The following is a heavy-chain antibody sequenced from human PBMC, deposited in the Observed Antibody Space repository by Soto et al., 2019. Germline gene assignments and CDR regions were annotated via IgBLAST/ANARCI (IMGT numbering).Heavy chain of an antibody. CDR2: IIPIFGTA. CDR3: ARGWVDTAMVTLNYGMDV. J-gene: IGHJ6*02. V-gene: IGHV1-69*13. D-gene: IGHD5-18*01. Sequence: ASVKVSCKASGGTFSSYAISWVRQAPGQGLEWMGGIIPIFGTANYAQKFQGRVTITADESTSTAYMELSSLRSEDTAVYYCARGWVDTAMVTLNYGMDVWGQGTTVTVSS. CDR1: GGTFSSYA.